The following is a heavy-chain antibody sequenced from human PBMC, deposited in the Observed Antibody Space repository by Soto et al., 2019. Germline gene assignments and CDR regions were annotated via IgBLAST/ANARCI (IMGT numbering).Heavy chain of an antibody. J-gene: IGHJ5*02. V-gene: IGHV4-31*03. CDR1: GGSISSGGYY. Sequence: SETLSLTCTVSGGSISSGGYYWSWIRQHPGKGLEWIGYIYYSGSTYYNPSLKSRVTISVDTSKNQFSLKLSSVTAADTAVYYCARGFPARYCSGGSCSWFDPWGQGTLVTVSS. CDR2: IYYSGST. D-gene: IGHD2-15*01. CDR3: ARGFPARYCSGGSCSWFDP.